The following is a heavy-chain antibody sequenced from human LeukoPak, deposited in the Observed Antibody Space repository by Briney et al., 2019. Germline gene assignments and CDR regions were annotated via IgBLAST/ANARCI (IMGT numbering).Heavy chain of an antibody. CDR3: ARAGYTISYYSLDY. Sequence: SETLSLTCTVSGGSINSYYWGWIRQPAGKGLEWIGRIYTTGSTNYNPSLKSRVTVSVDTSKNQFSLKLTSVTAADTAMYYCARAGYTISYYSLDYWGQGTLVTVSS. J-gene: IGHJ4*02. V-gene: IGHV4-4*07. D-gene: IGHD1-26*01. CDR1: GGSINSYY. CDR2: IYTTGST.